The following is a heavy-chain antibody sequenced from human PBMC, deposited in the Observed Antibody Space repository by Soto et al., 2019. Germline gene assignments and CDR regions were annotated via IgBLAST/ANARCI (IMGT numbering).Heavy chain of an antibody. CDR2: INTYNGNT. CDR1: GYRFTRYG. J-gene: IGHJ6*02. Sequence: ASVMVSGKASGYRFTRYGIAWARQAPGQGLEWMGWINTYNGNTNYAQNLQGRVTLTTDTSTSTAYMELTSLRSNDTAIYYCAMVDVYDKHSPPDVWGHGTTVTVSS. CDR3: AMVDVYDKHSPPDV. V-gene: IGHV1-18*01. D-gene: IGHD3-9*01.